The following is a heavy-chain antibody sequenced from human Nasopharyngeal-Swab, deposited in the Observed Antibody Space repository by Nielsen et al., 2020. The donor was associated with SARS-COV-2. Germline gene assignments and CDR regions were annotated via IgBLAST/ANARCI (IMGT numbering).Heavy chain of an antibody. J-gene: IGHJ3*02. Sequence: WIRQPPGKGLEWIGSIYYSGSTYYNPSLKSRVTISVDTSKNQFSLKLSSVTAADTAVYYCARLPFYSGGYPDAFDIWGQGTMVTVSS. CDR2: IYYSGST. V-gene: IGHV4-39*01. D-gene: IGHD1-26*01. CDR3: ARLPFYSGGYPDAFDI.